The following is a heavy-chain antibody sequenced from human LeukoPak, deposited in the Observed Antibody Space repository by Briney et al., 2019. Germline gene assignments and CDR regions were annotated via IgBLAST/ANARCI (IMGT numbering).Heavy chain of an antibody. CDR3: ARIQLLRNYYYYMDV. Sequence: GGSLRLSCAASGFTFSSYSMNWVRQAPGKGLEWVSSISSSSSYIYYADSVEGRFTISRDNAKNSLYLQMNSLRAEDTAVYYCARIQLLRNYYYYMDVWGKGTTVTVSS. V-gene: IGHV3-21*01. CDR2: ISSSSSYI. J-gene: IGHJ6*03. CDR1: GFTFSSYS. D-gene: IGHD2-2*01.